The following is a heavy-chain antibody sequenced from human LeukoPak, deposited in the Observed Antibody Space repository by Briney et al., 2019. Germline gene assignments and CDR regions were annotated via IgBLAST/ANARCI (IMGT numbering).Heavy chain of an antibody. V-gene: IGHV1-2*06. CDR3: ARVSGWYNWFDP. CDR2: INPNSGGT. Sequence: ASVKVSCKASVYTFTGYYMHWVRQAPGQGLEWMGRINPNSGGTNYAQKFQGRVTMTRDTSISTAYMELSRLRSDDTAVYYCARVSGWYNWFDPWGQGTLVTVSS. J-gene: IGHJ5*02. D-gene: IGHD6-19*01. CDR1: VYTFTGYY.